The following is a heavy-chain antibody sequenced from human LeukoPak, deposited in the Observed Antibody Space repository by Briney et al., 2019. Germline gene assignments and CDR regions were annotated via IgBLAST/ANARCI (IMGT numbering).Heavy chain of an antibody. CDR2: ISYDGSNK. CDR3: AKERRDGYPDLDY. J-gene: IGHJ4*02. D-gene: IGHD6-25*01. V-gene: IGHV3-30-3*01. CDR1: GFTFSSYA. Sequence: GGSLRLSCAASGFTFSSYAMHWVRQAPGKGLEWVAVISYDGSNKYYADSVKGRFTISRDNSKNTLYLQMNSLRAEDTAVYYCAKERRDGYPDLDYWGQGTLVTVSS.